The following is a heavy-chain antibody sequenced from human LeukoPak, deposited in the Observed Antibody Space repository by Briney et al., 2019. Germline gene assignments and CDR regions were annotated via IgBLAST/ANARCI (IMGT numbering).Heavy chain of an antibody. J-gene: IGHJ6*03. CDR3: ARETGTTPRSYYYYYMDV. V-gene: IGHV3-48*04. CDR1: GFTFSSYW. CDR2: ISSSGSTI. Sequence: GGSLRLSCAASGFTFSSYWMSWVRQAPGKGLEWVSYISSSGSTIYYADSVKGRFTISRDNAKNSLYLQMNSLRAEDTAVYYCARETGTTPRSYYYYYMDVWGKGTTVTVSS. D-gene: IGHD1-7*01.